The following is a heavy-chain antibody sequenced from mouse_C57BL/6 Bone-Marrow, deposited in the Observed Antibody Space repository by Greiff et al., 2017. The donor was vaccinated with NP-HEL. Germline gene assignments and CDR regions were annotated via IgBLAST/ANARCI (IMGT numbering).Heavy chain of an antibody. V-gene: IGHV5-16*01. CDR3: AREGGLRRRTYAMDC. Sequence: EVKLVESEGGLVQPGSSMKLSCTASGFTFSDYYMAWVRQVPEKGLEWVANINYDGSSTYYLDSLKSRFIISRDNAKNILYLQMRSLKSENTATYYCAREGGLRRRTYAMDCWGQGTSVTVSS. CDR2: INYDGSST. D-gene: IGHD2-4*01. J-gene: IGHJ4*01. CDR1: GFTFSDYY.